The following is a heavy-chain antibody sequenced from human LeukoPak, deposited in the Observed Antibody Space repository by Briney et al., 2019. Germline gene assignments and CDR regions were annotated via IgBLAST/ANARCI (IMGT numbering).Heavy chain of an antibody. CDR2: ISSSLNM. J-gene: IGHJ3*02. CDR3: ARDAGIVAFDI. CDR1: GFTFGGYT. Sequence: TGGSLRLSCVASGFTFGGYTINWVRLAPGKGLEWVSSISSSLNMYFAESVNGRFTISRDSARNSVSLQLNSLRVEDTAVYYCARDAGIVAFDIWGQGTVVTVSS. D-gene: IGHD2-15*01. V-gene: IGHV3-21*01.